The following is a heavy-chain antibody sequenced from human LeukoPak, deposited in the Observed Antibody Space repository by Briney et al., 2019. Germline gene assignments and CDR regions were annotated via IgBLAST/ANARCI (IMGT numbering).Heavy chain of an antibody. J-gene: IGHJ4*02. CDR3: ARRSVEIDY. CDR2: IYYSGST. CDR1: GGSISSYS. D-gene: IGHD6-19*01. V-gene: IGHV4-59*01. Sequence: SETLSLTCTVSGGSISSYSWSWICQPPGKGLEWIGYIYYSGSTNYNPSLKSRVTISVDTSKNQLSLKLSSVTAADTAVYYCARRSVEIDYWGQGTLVTVSS.